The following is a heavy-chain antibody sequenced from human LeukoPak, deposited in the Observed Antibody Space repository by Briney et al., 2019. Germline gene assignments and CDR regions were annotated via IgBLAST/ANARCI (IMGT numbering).Heavy chain of an antibody. CDR2: IPYDANNK. J-gene: IGHJ6*03. V-gene: IGHV3-30*04. CDR1: GFTFTTYA. CDR3: AKIVVRNYMDV. D-gene: IGHD2-2*01. Sequence: GGSLRLSCAASGFTFTTYAMHWVRQAPGKGLEWVSNIPYDANNKYYADSVKGRFTISRDNSKNTLYLQMNSLRAEDTAVYYCAKIVVRNYMDVWGKGTTVTISS.